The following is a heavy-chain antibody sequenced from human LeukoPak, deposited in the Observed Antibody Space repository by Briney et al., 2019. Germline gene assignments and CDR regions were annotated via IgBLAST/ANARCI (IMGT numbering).Heavy chain of an antibody. CDR2: MYYSGST. Sequence: SETLSLTCAVSGGSISGYYWSWIRQPPGRGLEWIGYMYYSGSTNYNPSPKSRVTMSVDTSKNQFSLKLSSVTAADTAVYYCARAAERQWELRYWGQGTLVTVSS. V-gene: IGHV4-59*01. D-gene: IGHD1-26*01. CDR1: GGSISGYY. J-gene: IGHJ4*02. CDR3: ARAAERQWELRY.